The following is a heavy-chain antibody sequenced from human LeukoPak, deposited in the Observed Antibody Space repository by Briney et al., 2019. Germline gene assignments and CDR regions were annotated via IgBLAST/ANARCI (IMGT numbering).Heavy chain of an antibody. CDR1: GFTFSSYS. D-gene: IGHD6-19*01. Sequence: GGSLRLSCVASGFTFSSYSINWVRQAPGKGLEWLSYISSSSRTISYADSLKGRFTVSRDNAKNSLDLQMSSLRVEDTAVYYCARVGTSGWTSDYWGQGTLVTVSS. V-gene: IGHV3-48*04. J-gene: IGHJ4*02. CDR3: ARVGTSGWTSDY. CDR2: ISSSSRTI.